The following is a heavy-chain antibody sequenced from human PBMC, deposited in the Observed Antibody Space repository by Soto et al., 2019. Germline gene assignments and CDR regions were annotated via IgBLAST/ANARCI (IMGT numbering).Heavy chain of an antibody. D-gene: IGHD3-3*01. V-gene: IGHV4-59*08. CDR1: GGSTDSLY. CDR3: ARQGYYDLLSGYYLFDY. J-gene: IGHJ4*02. Sequence: SETLCLTCTVSGGSTDSLYWSWVRQPPGKGLEWIGYVSYSGSTTYNPSLKSRVIVSIDTSKNQFSLKLTSVTAADTAVYYCARQGYYDLLSGYYLFDYWGQGILVTVS. CDR2: VSYSGST.